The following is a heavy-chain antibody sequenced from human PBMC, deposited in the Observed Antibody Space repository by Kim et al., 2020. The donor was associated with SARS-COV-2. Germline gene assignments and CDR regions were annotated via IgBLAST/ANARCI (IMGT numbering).Heavy chain of an antibody. CDR2: ISWNSGSI. J-gene: IGHJ4*02. CDR3: AKARYYYGSGSYYKAFDY. D-gene: IGHD3-10*01. CDR1: GFTFGDYA. V-gene: IGHV3-9*01. Sequence: GGSLRLSCAASGFTFGDYAMHWVRQAPGKGLEWVSGISWNSGSIGYADSVKGRFTISRDNAKNSLYLQMNSLRAEDTALYYCAKARYYYGSGSYYKAFDYWGQGTLVTVSS.